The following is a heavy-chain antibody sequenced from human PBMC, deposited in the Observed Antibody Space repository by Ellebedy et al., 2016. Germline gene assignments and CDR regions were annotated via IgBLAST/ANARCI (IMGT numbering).Heavy chain of an antibody. CDR1: GYSISSGYY. CDR2: IYHSGST. J-gene: IGHJ4*02. V-gene: IGHV4-38-2*02. D-gene: IGHD2-15*01. Sequence: GSLRLSXTVSGYSISSGYYWGWIRQPPGKGLEWIGSIYHSGSTYYNPSLKSRVTISVDTSKNQFSLKLSSVTAADTAVYYCARVTFTGVPVDWGQGTLVTVSS. CDR3: ARVTFTGVPVD.